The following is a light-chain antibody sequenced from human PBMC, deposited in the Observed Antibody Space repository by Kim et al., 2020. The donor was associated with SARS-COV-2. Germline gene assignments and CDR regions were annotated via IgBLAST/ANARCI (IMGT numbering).Light chain of an antibody. Sequence: QPVLTQSSSASATPGSSVKLTCTLSSGHSTYIIAWHQQQPGKAPRYLMKLEGSGSYNRGGGVPDGFSGASSGAARYLTISNLQSEDEADYYCETWDSYTWVFGGGTKLTVL. CDR3: ETWDSYTWV. CDR2: LEGSGSY. J-gene: IGLJ3*02. CDR1: SGHSTYI. V-gene: IGLV4-60*03.